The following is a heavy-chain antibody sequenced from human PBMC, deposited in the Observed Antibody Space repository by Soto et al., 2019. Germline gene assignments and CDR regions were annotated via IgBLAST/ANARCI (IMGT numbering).Heavy chain of an antibody. CDR2: IYWNDDK. CDR3: AHSPWGSAPDF. V-gene: IGHV2-5*01. J-gene: IGHJ4*02. Sequence: SGPTLVNPTQTLTLTCALPGFSVSARGVGVGWIRQPPGKALEWLAIIYWNDDKLYRQSLQIRLTITKDTSKNQVVLTMTNMDHVDTATYYCAHSPWGSAPDFWGQGTPVTVSS. D-gene: IGHD3-16*01. CDR1: GFSVSARGVG.